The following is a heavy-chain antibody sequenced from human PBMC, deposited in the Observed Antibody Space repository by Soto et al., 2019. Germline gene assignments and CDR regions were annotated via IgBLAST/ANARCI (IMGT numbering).Heavy chain of an antibody. V-gene: IGHV3-48*01. CDR3: AGGTWSGVVWCTGY. CDR2: ISSGSGTI. D-gene: IGHD3-3*01. Sequence: EVQLVESGGDLVQPGGSLRLSCAASGFTFNTYNMNWVRQAPGKGLEWVSYISSGSGTIYYADSVKGRFTISRDNAKNSLYLQMDSLRAGDPAGDYCAGGTWSGVVWCTGYWGQGTLVTVSS. CDR1: GFTFNTYN. J-gene: IGHJ4*02.